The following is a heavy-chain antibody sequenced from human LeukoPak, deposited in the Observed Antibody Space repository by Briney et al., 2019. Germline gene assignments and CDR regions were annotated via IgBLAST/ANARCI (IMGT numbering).Heavy chain of an antibody. CDR2: ISSNGGST. CDR3: ARDPDSSAYDAFDI. CDR1: GFTFSSYD. V-gene: IGHV3-64*01. D-gene: IGHD3-22*01. J-gene: IGHJ3*02. Sequence: PGGSLRLSCAASGFTFSSYDMYWVRQAPGKGLEYVSGISSNGGSTYYANSVKGRLTISRDNSKNTLYLQMGSLRADDMAVYYCARDPDSSAYDAFDIWGQGTMVTVSS.